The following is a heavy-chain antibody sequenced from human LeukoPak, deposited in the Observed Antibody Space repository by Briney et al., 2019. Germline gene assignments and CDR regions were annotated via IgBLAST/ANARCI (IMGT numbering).Heavy chain of an antibody. CDR1: GGSISSYY. CDR3: AGGRITIFRVVPRHYYYYMDV. V-gene: IGHV4-4*07. J-gene: IGHJ6*03. Sequence: SETLSLTCTVSGGSISSYYWSWIRQPAGKGLEWIGRIYTSGSTNYNPSLKSRVTISVDKSKNQFSLKLSSVTAADTAVYYCAGGRITIFRVVPRHYYYYMDVWGKGTTVTVSS. D-gene: IGHD3-3*01. CDR2: IYTSGST.